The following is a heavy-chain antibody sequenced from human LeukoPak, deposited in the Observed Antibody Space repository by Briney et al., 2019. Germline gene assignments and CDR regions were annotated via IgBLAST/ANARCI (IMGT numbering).Heavy chain of an antibody. V-gene: IGHV1-8*01. D-gene: IGHD3-10*01. Sequence: ASVKVSCKASGYTFTNYDINWVRQATGQGLEWMGRMHPSNGDTGYAQKLQGRVTMTRNTSTTTAYMELSSLRSDDTAVYYCARRVRGVVIFSRAQGSFDLWGQGTLVTVSS. CDR1: GYTFTNYD. CDR2: MHPSNGDT. CDR3: ARRVRGVVIFSRAQGSFDL. J-gene: IGHJ3*01.